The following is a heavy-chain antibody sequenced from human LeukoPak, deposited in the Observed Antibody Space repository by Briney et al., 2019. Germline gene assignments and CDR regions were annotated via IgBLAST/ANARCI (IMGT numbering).Heavy chain of an antibody. V-gene: IGHV4-59*12. CDR1: GGSMSGYY. Sequence: SETLSLTCTVSGGSMSGYYWSWIRQPPGKGLEWIAYIHYSGSTNYSPSLKSRVTISIDTSKNPFSLKLSSVTATDTAVYYCAREIAVTGTLRFDPWGQGTLVTVSS. CDR2: IHYSGST. D-gene: IGHD6-19*01. J-gene: IGHJ5*02. CDR3: AREIAVTGTLRFDP.